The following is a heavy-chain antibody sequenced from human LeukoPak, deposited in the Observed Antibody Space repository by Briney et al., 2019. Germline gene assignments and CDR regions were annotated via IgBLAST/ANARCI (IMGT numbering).Heavy chain of an antibody. D-gene: IGHD6-6*01. V-gene: IGHV4-59*01. Sequence: PSETLSLTCTVSGGSISSYYWSWIRQPPGKGLEWIGYIYDSGSTNYNPSLKSRVTISGDTSKNQFSLKLSSVTAADTAVYYCARGEVEYTSSSYFDYWGQGTLVTVSS. CDR3: ARGEVEYTSSSYFDY. J-gene: IGHJ4*02. CDR1: GGSISSYY. CDR2: IYDSGST.